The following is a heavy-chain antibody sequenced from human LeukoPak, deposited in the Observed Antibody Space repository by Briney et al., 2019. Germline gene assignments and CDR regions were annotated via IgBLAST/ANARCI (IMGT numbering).Heavy chain of an antibody. CDR3: ARDLVALGSYFDY. V-gene: IGHV4-38-2*02. CDR1: GYSISSGYY. D-gene: IGHD7-27*01. J-gene: IGHJ4*02. CDR2: IYHSGST. Sequence: SETLSLTCTVSGYSISSGYYWGWIRQPPGKGLEWIGSIYHSGSTYYNPSLKSRVTISVDTSKNQFSLKLSSVTAADTAVYYCARDLVALGSYFDYWGQGTLVTVSS.